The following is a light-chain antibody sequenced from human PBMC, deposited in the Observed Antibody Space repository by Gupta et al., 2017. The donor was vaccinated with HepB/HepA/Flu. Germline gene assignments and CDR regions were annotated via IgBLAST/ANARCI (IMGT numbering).Light chain of an antibody. Sequence: EIVLTQSPATLSLSPGERATLSCRASQSVSTYLVWYQQKPGQAPRLLMYDASNRATGVPARFSGSGYGTDFTLTISRLEPEDFAVYYCQQRNNWPGLTFGGGTKVEIK. J-gene: IGKJ4*01. CDR1: QSVSTY. CDR3: QQRNNWPGLT. V-gene: IGKV3-11*01. CDR2: DAS.